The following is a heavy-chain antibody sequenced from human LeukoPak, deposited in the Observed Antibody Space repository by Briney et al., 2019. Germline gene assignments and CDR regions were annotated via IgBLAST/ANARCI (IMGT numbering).Heavy chain of an antibody. Sequence: SETLSLTCTVSGGSISSGGYYWSWIRQHPGKGLEWIGYIYYSGSTYYNPSLKSRVTLSVDTSKNQFSLKLSSVTAADTAVYYCARHRSYYDSSGYSDYYYMDVWGKGTTVTVSS. J-gene: IGHJ6*03. V-gene: IGHV4-31*03. D-gene: IGHD3-22*01. CDR1: GGSISSGGYY. CDR3: ARHRSYYDSSGYSDYYYMDV. CDR2: IYYSGST.